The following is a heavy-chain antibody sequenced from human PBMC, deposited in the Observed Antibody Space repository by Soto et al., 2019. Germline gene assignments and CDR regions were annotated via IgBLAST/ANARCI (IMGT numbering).Heavy chain of an antibody. D-gene: IGHD3-10*01. Sequence: QTGGSLRLSCTASGFTFGDYAMSWVRQAPGKGLEWVGFIRSKAYGGTTEYAASVKGRFTISRDDSKSIAYLQMNSLKTEDTAVYYCTRDSGWFDPWGQGTLVTVSS. CDR3: TRDSGWFDP. V-gene: IGHV3-49*04. J-gene: IGHJ5*02. CDR2: IRSKAYGGTT. CDR1: GFTFGDYA.